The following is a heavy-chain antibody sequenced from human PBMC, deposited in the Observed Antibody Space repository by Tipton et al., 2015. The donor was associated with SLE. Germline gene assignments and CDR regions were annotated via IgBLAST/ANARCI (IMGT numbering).Heavy chain of an antibody. CDR2: IHSSGTT. CDR3: ARGYQLPLGPYYYYYMDV. V-gene: IGHV4-59*01. D-gene: IGHD2-2*01. CDR1: GYSISPYY. J-gene: IGHJ6*03. Sequence: LRLSCTVSGYSISPYYWTWIRQTPGKGLEWIGYIHSSGTTNYSPSLNSRVTMSVDTSKNQFSLRLTSVTAADTAVYYCARGYQLPLGPYYYYYMDVWGKGTTVTVSS.